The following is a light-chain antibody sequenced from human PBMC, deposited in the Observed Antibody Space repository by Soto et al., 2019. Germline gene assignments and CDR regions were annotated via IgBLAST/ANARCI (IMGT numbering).Light chain of an antibody. V-gene: IGLV4-69*01. CDR2: VNSDGSH. CDR1: SGHSSYA. J-gene: IGLJ2*01. Sequence: QSVLTQSPSASASLGASVKLTCTLSSGHSSYAIAWHQQQPEKGPRYLMKVNSDGSHSKGDGIPDRFSGSSSGAERYFTISSLQSEDEADSYCQTWGTAYVLFGGGTKVTVL. CDR3: QTWGTAYVL.